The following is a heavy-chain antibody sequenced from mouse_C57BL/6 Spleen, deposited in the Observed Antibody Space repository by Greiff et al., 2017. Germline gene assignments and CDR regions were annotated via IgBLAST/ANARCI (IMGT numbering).Heavy chain of an antibody. CDR2: INPNYGTT. J-gene: IGHJ3*01. D-gene: IGHD1-1*01. V-gene: IGHV1-39*01. Sequence: VQLQQSGPELVKPGASVKISCTASGYSFTDYNMNWVKQSNGKSLEWIGVINPNYGTTSYNQKFKGKATLTVDQSSSTAYMQLNSLTSEDSAVYYGARNYYYGSVDWFAYWGQGTLVTVSA. CDR1: GYSFTDYN. CDR3: ARNYYYGSVDWFAY.